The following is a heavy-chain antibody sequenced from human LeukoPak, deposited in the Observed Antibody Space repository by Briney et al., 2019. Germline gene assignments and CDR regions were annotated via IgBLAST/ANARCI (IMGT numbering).Heavy chain of an antibody. D-gene: IGHD1-26*01. CDR1: GGSISSGDYY. J-gene: IGHJ4*02. CDR3: ASHSGSYRTYYIDY. V-gene: IGHV4-30-4*01. CDR2: IYYSGST. Sequence: SETLSLTCTVSGGSISSGDYYWSWIRQPPGKGLEWIGYIYYSGSTYYNPSLKSRVTISVDTSKNQFSLKLSSVTAADTAVYYCASHSGSYRTYYIDYWGQGTLVTVSS.